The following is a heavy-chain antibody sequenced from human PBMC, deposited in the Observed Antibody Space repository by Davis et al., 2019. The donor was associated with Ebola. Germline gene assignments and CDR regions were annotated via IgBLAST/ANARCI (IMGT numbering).Heavy chain of an antibody. V-gene: IGHV5-51*01. CDR2: IYPYDSDT. CDR3: ARRVLDFWGFDP. J-gene: IGHJ5*02. Sequence: GESLKISCQGSGYRFTNYWIAWVRQVPGKGLEWMGMIYPYDSDTKYSPSFQGQVTISANKSINTAYLQWSSLKASDTAMYYCARRVLDFWGFDPWGQGTLVTVSS. CDR1: GYRFTNYW. D-gene: IGHD3-3*01.